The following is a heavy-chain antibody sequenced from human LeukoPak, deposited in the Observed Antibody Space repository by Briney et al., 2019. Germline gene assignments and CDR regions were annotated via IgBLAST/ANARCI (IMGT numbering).Heavy chain of an antibody. CDR1: SGSLSSNY. CDR3: AKESGRGTFDL. J-gene: IGHJ3*01. CDR2: IYYSGST. V-gene: IGHV4-59*01. D-gene: IGHD3-10*01. Sequence: SETLSLTCTVSSGSLSSNYWSWIRQPPGKGLEWIGYIYYSGSTSYNPSLKSRVTISIDTSKNQFSLKLSSVTAADTAVYYCAKESGRGTFDLWGQGTVVTVSS.